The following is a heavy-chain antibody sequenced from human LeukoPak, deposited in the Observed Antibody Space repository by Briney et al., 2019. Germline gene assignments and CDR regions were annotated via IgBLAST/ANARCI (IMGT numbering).Heavy chain of an antibody. CDR2: IRFDGSLS. D-gene: IGHD1-26*01. CDR3: AKRGGSFIGYFEY. Sequence: QSGGSLRLSCAASGFTLTSDSMNWVRQAPGKGLEWVAFIRFDGSLSHYADSVKGRFTISRDNSKNTLYLQMNSLRPEDTAVYYCAKRGGSFIGYFEYWGQGTLVTVSS. CDR1: GFTLTSDS. V-gene: IGHV3-30*02. J-gene: IGHJ4*02.